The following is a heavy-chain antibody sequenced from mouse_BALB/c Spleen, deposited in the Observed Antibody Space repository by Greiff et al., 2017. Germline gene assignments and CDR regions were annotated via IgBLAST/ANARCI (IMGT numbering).Heavy chain of an antibody. CDR2: IDPANGNT. V-gene: IGHV14-3*02. CDR3: APYDYGEGGFAY. Sequence: VQLQQSGAELVKPGASVKLSCTASGFNIKDTYMHWVKQRPEQGLEWIGRIDPANGNTKYAPKFQGEATITADTSSNAAYLLLSSLTSEDTAVYYCAPYDYGEGGFAYWGQGTLVTVSA. D-gene: IGHD2-4*01. J-gene: IGHJ3*01. CDR1: GFNIKDTY.